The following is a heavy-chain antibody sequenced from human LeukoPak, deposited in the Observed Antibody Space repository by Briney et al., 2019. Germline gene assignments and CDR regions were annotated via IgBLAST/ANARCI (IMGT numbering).Heavy chain of an antibody. Sequence: SETLSLTCTVSGGSISSYYWSWIRQPPGKGLEWIGYIYYSGSTNYNPYLKSRVTISVDTSKNQFSLKLSSVTAADTAVYYCARGYSSSWYFDYWGQGTLVTVSS. CDR3: ARGYSSSWYFDY. D-gene: IGHD6-13*01. CDR1: GGSISSYY. J-gene: IGHJ4*02. CDR2: IYYSGST. V-gene: IGHV4-59*01.